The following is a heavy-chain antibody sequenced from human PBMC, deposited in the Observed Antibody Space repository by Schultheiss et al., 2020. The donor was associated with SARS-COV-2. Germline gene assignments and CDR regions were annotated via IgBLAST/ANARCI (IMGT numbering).Heavy chain of an antibody. CDR1: GYTFTGYY. Sequence: ASVKVSCKASGYTFTGYYMHWVRQAPGQGLEWMGWINPNSGGTNYAQKLQGRVTMTTDTSTSTAYMELRSLRSDDTAVYYCARDQTIFAHLWFDPWGQGTLVTVSS. CDR2: INPNSGGT. D-gene: IGHD3-3*01. CDR3: ARDQTIFAHLWFDP. V-gene: IGHV1-2*02. J-gene: IGHJ5*02.